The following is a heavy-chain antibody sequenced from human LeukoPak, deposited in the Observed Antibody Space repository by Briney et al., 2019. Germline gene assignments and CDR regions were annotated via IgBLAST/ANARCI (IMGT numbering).Heavy chain of an antibody. D-gene: IGHD1-7*01. V-gene: IGHV3-33*07. CDR2: IRPDGSHI. Sequence: GSSPRLSPAPSRDSLSTVVIYRGSATPDARLESVAVIRPDGSHISYVDPVKGRFTISRDNSNNMLYLQMSSLRAEDTALYYCLREVDWKYAFDYWGRGTLVTVSS. J-gene: IGHJ4*02. CDR1: RDSLSTVV. CDR3: LREVDWKYAFDY.